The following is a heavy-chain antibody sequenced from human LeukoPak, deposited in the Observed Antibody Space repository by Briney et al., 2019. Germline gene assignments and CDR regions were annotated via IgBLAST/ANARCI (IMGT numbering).Heavy chain of an antibody. CDR2: ISYSGST. D-gene: IGHD6-13*01. J-gene: IGHJ4*02. CDR3: ARQGGYIAPLAL. CDR1: GGSISSYY. V-gene: IGHV4-59*08. Sequence: PSETLSLTCTVSGGSISSYYWSWVRQPPGKGLEGIGYISYSGSTNYNPSLKSRVTISVDTSKNQFSLRLSSVTAADTAVYYCARQGGYIAPLALWGQGTLVTASS.